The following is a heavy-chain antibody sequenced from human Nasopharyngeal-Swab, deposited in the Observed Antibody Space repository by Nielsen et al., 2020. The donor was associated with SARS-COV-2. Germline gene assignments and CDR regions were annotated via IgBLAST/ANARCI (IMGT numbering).Heavy chain of an antibody. CDR2: INFSGTT. CDR3: ARGRGYAYPVDY. J-gene: IGHJ4*02. D-gene: IGHD1-1*01. V-gene: IGHV4-59*01. Sequence: WIHQPPGKGLEWVGYINFSGTTNYNPSLKSRVTIPVDTSKNQFSLILNSMTAADTAVYYCARGRGYAYPVDYWGQGILVTISS.